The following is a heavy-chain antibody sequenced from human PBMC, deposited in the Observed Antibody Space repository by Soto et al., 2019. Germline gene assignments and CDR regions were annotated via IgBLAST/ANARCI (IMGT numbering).Heavy chain of an antibody. V-gene: IGHV1-18*01. Sequence: ASVKVSCKASGYTFTSYGIAWVRQAPGQGLAWMGWISGYNGDTNYAQQFQGRVTLTTDTSTSTAYLEVMTLRSDDTAVYYCAREGSYHDFDYWGLGTLVTVSS. J-gene: IGHJ4*02. CDR2: ISGYNGDT. CDR1: GYTFTSYG. D-gene: IGHD3-22*01. CDR3: AREGSYHDFDY.